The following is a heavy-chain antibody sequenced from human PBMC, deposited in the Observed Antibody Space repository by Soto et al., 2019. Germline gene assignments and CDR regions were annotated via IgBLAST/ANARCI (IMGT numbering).Heavy chain of an antibody. CDR1: GGSISSGGDS. J-gene: IGHJ4*02. V-gene: IGHV4-30-2*01. CDR3: ARVGGYDQSFDY. D-gene: IGHD5-12*01. CDR2: IYHSGST. Sequence: PSETLCLTCAVAGGSISSGGDSCSWIRQPPGKGLEWIGYIYHSGSTYYNPSLKSRVTISVDRSKNQFSLKLSSVTAADTAVYYCARVGGYDQSFDYWGQGTLVTVSS.